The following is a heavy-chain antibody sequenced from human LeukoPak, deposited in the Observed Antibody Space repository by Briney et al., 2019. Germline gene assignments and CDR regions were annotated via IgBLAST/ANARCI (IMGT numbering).Heavy chain of an antibody. CDR3: AIYLYCSSTSCYSGRAMYYDRVCPTD. CDR1: GGTFSSYT. V-gene: IGHV1-69*02. Sequence: SVKVSCKASGGTFSSYTISWVRQAPGQGLEWMGRIIPILGIANYAQKFQGRVTITADKSTSTAYLELSSLRSEDTAVYYCAIYLYCSSTSCYSGRAMYYDRVCPTDWGQGTLVTVSS. CDR2: IIPILGIA. D-gene: IGHD2-2*02. J-gene: IGHJ4*02.